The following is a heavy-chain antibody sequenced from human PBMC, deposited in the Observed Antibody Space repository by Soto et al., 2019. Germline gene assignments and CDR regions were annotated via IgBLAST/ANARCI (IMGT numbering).Heavy chain of an antibody. CDR1: GFTFSSHA. CDR3: ARDPGYSGFDFDY. D-gene: IGHD5-12*01. Sequence: QVQLVESGGGVVQPGRSLRLSCAASGFTFSSHAMHWVRQAPGKGLEWVAVIWYDGSKKYYADSVKGRFTVARDDSKNTLSLQMHSLRVEDTAVYYCARDPGYSGFDFDYWGQGTLVTVSS. V-gene: IGHV3-33*01. CDR2: IWYDGSKK. J-gene: IGHJ4*02.